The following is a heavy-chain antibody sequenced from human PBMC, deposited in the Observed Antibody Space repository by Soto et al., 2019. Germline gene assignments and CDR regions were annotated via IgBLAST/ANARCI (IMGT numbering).Heavy chain of an antibody. V-gene: IGHV4-59*08. D-gene: IGHD3-3*01. Sequence: SETLSLTCTVSGGSISSYYWSWIRQPPGKGLEWIGYIYYSGSTNYNPSLKSRVTISVDTSKNQFSLKLSSVTAADMAVYYCARITIFAPVRDYYGMDVWGQGTTVTVSS. CDR1: GGSISSYY. CDR3: ARITIFAPVRDYYGMDV. J-gene: IGHJ6*02. CDR2: IYYSGST.